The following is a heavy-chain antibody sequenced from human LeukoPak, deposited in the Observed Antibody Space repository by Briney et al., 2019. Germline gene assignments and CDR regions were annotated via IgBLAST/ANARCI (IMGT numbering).Heavy chain of an antibody. CDR2: IRSKANSYAT. CDR1: GFTFSGSA. CDR3: TRVEMATIGIDY. D-gene: IGHD5-24*01. V-gene: IGHV3-73*01. Sequence: GGSLRLSCAASGFTFSGSAMHWVRQASGKGLEWVGRIRSKANSYATAYAASVKGRFTISRDDSKNTAYLQMNSLKTEDTAVYYCTRVEMATIGIDYWGQGTLVTVSS. J-gene: IGHJ4*02.